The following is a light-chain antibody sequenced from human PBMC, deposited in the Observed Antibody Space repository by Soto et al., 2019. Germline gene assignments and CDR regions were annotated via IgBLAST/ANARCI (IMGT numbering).Light chain of an antibody. CDR2: GAS. J-gene: IGKJ2*01. Sequence: EIVLTQSPGTLSLSPGERATLSCRASQSVIYLGWYHQKPGQAPRLLVHGASMRAAGVPARFTGSGSGTDFTLTISGLQSDDFAVYYCQQYYNWPPYTFGQGTKLQIE. CDR1: QSVIY. CDR3: QQYYNWPPYT. V-gene: IGKV3-15*01.